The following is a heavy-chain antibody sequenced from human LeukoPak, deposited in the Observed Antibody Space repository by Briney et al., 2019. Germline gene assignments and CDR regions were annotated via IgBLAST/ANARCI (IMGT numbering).Heavy chain of an antibody. CDR2: VYYSGST. CDR3: ARSRSSWYFDY. D-gene: IGHD6-13*01. J-gene: IGHJ4*02. Sequence: SETLSLTCTVSGDSINSYYWSWIRQPPGKGLEWIGYVYYSGSTTYNPSLKSRVTISMDTSKNQFSLKLSSVTAADTAVYYCARSRSSWYFDYWGQGTLVTVSS. V-gene: IGHV4-59*01. CDR1: GDSINSYY.